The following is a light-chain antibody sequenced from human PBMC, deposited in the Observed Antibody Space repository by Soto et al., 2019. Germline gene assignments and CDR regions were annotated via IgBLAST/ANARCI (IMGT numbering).Light chain of an antibody. CDR1: SGHNSYA. J-gene: IGLJ3*02. Sequence: QLVLTQSPSASASLGASVKFTCTLSSGHNSYAIAWHQQQPEKGPRYLMKVNSDGSHSKGDGIPDRFSGSSSGAERYLTISSLQSEDEADYYCQTWVTGIRVFGGGTKLTVL. CDR3: QTWVTGIRV. V-gene: IGLV4-69*01. CDR2: VNSDGSH.